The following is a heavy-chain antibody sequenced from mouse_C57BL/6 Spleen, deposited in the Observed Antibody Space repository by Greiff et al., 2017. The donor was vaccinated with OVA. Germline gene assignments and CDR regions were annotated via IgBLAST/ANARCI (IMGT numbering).Heavy chain of an antibody. Sequence: QVQLQQPGAELVKPGASVKMSCKASGYTFTSYWITWVKQRPGQGLEWIGDIYPGSGSTNYNEKFKSKATLTVDTSSSTAYMQLSSLTSEDSAVYYCARIYYYGSSYGDYCDYWGQGTTLTVSS. J-gene: IGHJ2*01. CDR3: ARIYYYGSSYGDYCDY. D-gene: IGHD1-1*01. CDR2: IYPGSGST. V-gene: IGHV1-55*01. CDR1: GYTFTSYW.